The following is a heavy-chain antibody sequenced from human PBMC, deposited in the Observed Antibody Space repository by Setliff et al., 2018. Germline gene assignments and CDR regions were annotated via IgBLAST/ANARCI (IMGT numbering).Heavy chain of an antibody. CDR2: ISSSSSTI. V-gene: IGHV3-48*01. D-gene: IGHD1-1*01. Sequence: GSLRLSCAASGFTFSSYSMNWVRQAPGKGLEWVSYISSSSSTIYYADSVKGRFTISRDNAKNSLYLQMNSLRAEDTAVYYCARGHTIGALLRHFDCWGQGTLVTVSS. CDR3: ARGHTIGALLRHFDC. CDR1: GFTFSSYS. J-gene: IGHJ4*02.